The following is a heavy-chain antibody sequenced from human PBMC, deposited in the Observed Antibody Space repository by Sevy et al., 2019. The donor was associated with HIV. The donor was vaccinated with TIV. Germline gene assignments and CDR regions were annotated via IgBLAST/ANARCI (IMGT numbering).Heavy chain of an antibody. J-gene: IGHJ4*02. Sequence: ASVKVSCKASGYTFTDYYLYWVRQAPGQGLEWMTYINPNTGVKNYAQKFRGRVTMTTDTSINTVYMELTRLTSDDTAVYFCARGRVIFDYWGQGTLVTVSS. CDR3: ARGRVIFDY. CDR2: INPNTGVK. V-gene: IGHV1-2*02. CDR1: GYTFTDYY.